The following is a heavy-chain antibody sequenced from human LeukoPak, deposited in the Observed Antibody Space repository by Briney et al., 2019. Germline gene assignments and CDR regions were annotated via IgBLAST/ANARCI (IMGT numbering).Heavy chain of an antibody. D-gene: IGHD2-15*01. CDR1: GGSISSSNW. CDR3: ARSSGDYYYYYMDV. J-gene: IGHJ6*03. CDR2: INHSGST. Sequence: PSETLSLTCAVSGGSISSSNWWSWVRQPPGKGLEWIGEINHSGSTNHNPSLKSRVTISVDTSKNQFSLKLSSVTAADTAVYYCARSSGDYYYYYMDVWGKGTTVTVSS. V-gene: IGHV4-4*02.